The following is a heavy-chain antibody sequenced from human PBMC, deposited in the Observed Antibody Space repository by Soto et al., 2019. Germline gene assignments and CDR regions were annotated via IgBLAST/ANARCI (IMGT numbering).Heavy chain of an antibody. V-gene: IGHV1-69*06. CDR3: AIWSNWNRLSYRGMEV. D-gene: IGHD1-20*01. J-gene: IGHJ6*02. Sequence: QVHLLQSGAEVKKPGSSLKVSCKVSGGAFTNYTLNWVRHAPGQGLEWLGGIIPLHNTSNYSLKFLGRGRITADMSSTTVYMHMSGLTSADTATYYCAIWSNWNRLSYRGMEVWGQGTTVTVSS. CDR1: GGAFTNYT. CDR2: IIPLHNTS.